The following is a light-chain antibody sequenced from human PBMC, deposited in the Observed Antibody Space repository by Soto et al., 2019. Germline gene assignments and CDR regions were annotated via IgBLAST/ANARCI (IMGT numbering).Light chain of an antibody. V-gene: IGKV3-15*01. CDR3: QQYGTWWT. Sequence: EIVMTQSPATLSVSPGERATLSCRASQSVSSNLAWYQQKPGQAPRLLIYGASTRATGIPDRFSGSGSGTEFTLTISSLQSEDFAVYYCQQYGTWWTFGQGTKVEI. J-gene: IGKJ1*01. CDR2: GAS. CDR1: QSVSSN.